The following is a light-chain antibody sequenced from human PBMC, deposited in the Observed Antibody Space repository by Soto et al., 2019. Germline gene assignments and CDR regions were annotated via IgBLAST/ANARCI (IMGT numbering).Light chain of an antibody. J-gene: IGKJ1*01. V-gene: IGKV3-15*01. CDR2: GAS. CDR1: QSVSSD. Sequence: ELVMTQSPATLSVSPGERATLSCRTSQSVSSDLAWYQQKPGQAPRLLIYGASIRATGIPARFSGGGSGTEFTLTINSLQSEDFAVSYCQQYSKWPPSTFGQGTKVEIK. CDR3: QQYSKWPPST.